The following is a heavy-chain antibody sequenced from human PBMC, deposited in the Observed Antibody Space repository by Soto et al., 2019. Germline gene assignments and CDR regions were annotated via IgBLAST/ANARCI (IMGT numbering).Heavy chain of an antibody. V-gene: IGHV3-23*01. CDR1: GVTFSSYA. Sequence: CGSLRLSCAASGVTFSSYAMSWVRQAPGKGLEWVSAISGSGGSTYYADSVKGRFTISRDNSKNTLYLQMNSLRAEDTAVYYCATAKLLLPWLFDYWGQGTLVTVS. CDR3: ATAKLLLPWLFDY. CDR2: ISGSGGST. J-gene: IGHJ4*02. D-gene: IGHD2-15*01.